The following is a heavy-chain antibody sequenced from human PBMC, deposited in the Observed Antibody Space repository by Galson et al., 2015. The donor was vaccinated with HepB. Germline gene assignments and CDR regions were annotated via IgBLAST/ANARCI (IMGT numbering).Heavy chain of an antibody. CDR2: ISSSSGDI. J-gene: IGHJ4*02. V-gene: IGHV3-48*02. Sequence: LRLSCAASEFTFSTYSMNWVRQAPGKGLEWVAYISSSSGDIYYAGSVKGRFTISRDNAKKSVYLLMSSLRDDDTAVYYCSAAGVNWGYDYWGQGTLVTVSS. CDR1: EFTFSTYS. D-gene: IGHD7-27*01. CDR3: SAAGVNWGYDY.